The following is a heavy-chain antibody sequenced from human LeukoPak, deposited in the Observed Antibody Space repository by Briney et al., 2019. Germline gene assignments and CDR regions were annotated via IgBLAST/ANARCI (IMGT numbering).Heavy chain of an antibody. J-gene: IGHJ4*02. D-gene: IGHD3-22*01. CDR2: ISADNGNT. CDR1: GYTFTSYA. Sequence: ASVKVSCKASGYTFTSYAISWVRQAPGQGLEWMGWISADNGNTDYARRFQGRDTMTTDTSTSTAYMELRSLRSEDTAVYYCATERGYYYDSSGPLRALDYWGQGTLVTVSS. V-gene: IGHV1-18*01. CDR3: ATERGYYYDSSGPLRALDY.